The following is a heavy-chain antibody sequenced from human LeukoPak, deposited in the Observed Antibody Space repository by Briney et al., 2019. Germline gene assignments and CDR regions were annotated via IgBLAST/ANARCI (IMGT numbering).Heavy chain of an antibody. J-gene: IGHJ6*02. CDR3: AREAPATPNYYYYGMDV. CDR1: GGSISSGGYY. V-gene: IGHV4-31*03. D-gene: IGHD5-24*01. Sequence: SQTLSLTCTVSGGSISSGGYYWSWIRQHPGKGLEWIGYIYYSGSTYHNPSLKSRVTISVDTSKNQFSLKLSSVTAADTAVYYCAREAPATPNYYYYGMDVWGQGTTVTVSS. CDR2: IYYSGST.